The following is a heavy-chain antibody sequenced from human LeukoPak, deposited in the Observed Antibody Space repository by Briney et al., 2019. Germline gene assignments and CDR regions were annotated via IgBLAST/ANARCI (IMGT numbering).Heavy chain of an antibody. CDR1: GFTFRNAW. J-gene: IGHJ4*02. CDR2: VRSKAVGETS. Sequence: GGSLRLSCAASGFTFRNAWMNWVRQAPGKGLEWVARVRSKAVGETSYYAAPVKGRFSISRDDSRGMAYLQMNSLETEDTAVYYCATCNGDCYFNFWGQGTLVTVSS. CDR3: ATCNGDCYFNF. V-gene: IGHV3-15*01. D-gene: IGHD2-21*02.